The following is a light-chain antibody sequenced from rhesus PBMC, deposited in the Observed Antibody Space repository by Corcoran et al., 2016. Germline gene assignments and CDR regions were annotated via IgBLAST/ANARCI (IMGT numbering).Light chain of an antibody. CDR3: RDNNRSPST. CDR2: GAT. J-gene: IGKJ2*01. Sequence: QVILTQSPSTLSVSPGERATLSCRASQSVGSSLAWYQLKPGQAPRVLIDGATTRAAGIPDRISGSGSGTDFTLTIRNLGPEDFTVYYCRDNNRSPSTFGQATKVAIE. CDR1: QSVGSS. V-gene: IGKV3-53*02.